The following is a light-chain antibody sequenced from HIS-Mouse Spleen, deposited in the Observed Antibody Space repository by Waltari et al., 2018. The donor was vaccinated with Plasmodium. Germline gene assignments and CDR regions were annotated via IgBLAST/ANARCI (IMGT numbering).Light chain of an antibody. V-gene: IGLV2-8*01. CDR2: EVS. CDR1: SSEVGGYNY. CDR3: SSYAGSNNLV. Sequence: QSALTQPPSASGSPGQSVTISCTGHSSEVGGYNYVSWYQQPPGKAPKLMIYEVSKRPSGVPDRFSGSKSGNTASLTVSGLQAEDEADYYCSSYAGSNNLVFGGGTKLTVL. J-gene: IGLJ2*01.